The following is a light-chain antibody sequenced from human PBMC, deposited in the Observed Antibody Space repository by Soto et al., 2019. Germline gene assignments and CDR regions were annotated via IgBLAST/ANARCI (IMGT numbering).Light chain of an antibody. V-gene: IGLV2-18*02. CDR2: EVN. CDR1: SSDVGNYNR. J-gene: IGLJ2*01. Sequence: QSALTQPPSVSGSPGQSVTISCTGTSSDVGNYNRVSWHQQPPGTAPKLVIYEVNNRPSGVPDRFSGSKSGNTASLTISGLQAEDEADYYCSSYTGSSTFVVFGGGTKLTVL. CDR3: SSYTGSSTFVV.